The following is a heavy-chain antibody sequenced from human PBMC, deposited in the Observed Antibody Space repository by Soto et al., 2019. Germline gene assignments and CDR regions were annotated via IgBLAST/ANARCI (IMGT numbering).Heavy chain of an antibody. CDR3: ARAPRGGLWFHLMFDY. CDR1: GGSFSGYY. V-gene: IGHV4-34*01. Sequence: ETLSLTCAVYGGSFSGYYWSWIRQPPGKGLEWIGEINHSGSTNYNPSLKSRVTISVDTSKNQFSLKLSSVTAADTAVYYCARAPRGGLWFHLMFDYWGQGTLVTVSS. CDR2: INHSGST. J-gene: IGHJ4*02. D-gene: IGHD3-10*01.